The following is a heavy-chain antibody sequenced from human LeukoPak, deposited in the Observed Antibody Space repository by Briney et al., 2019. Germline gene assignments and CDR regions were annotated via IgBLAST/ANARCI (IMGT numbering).Heavy chain of an antibody. J-gene: IGHJ4*02. D-gene: IGHD4-17*01. CDR2: ISGSGGST. CDR3: ARDRGGGDLGY. V-gene: IGHV3-23*01. Sequence: GGSLRLSCAASGFTFSSYAMSWVRQAPGKGLEWVSAISGSGGSTYYADSVKGRFTISRDNSKNTLYLQMNSLRAEDTAVYYCARDRGGGDLGYWGQGTLVTVSP. CDR1: GFTFSSYA.